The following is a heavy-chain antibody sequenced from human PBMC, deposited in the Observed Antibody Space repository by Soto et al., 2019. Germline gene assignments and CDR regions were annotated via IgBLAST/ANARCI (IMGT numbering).Heavy chain of an antibody. V-gene: IGHV3-9*01. CDR3: AKGLRYSNYYYYYYMDV. J-gene: IGHJ6*03. CDR2: ISWNSGSI. Sequence: GGSLRLSCAASGFTFDDYAMHWVRQAPGKGLEWVSGISWNSGSIGYADSVKGRFTISRDNAKNSLYLQMNSLRAEDTALYYCAKGLRYSNYYYYYYMDVWGKGTTVTVSS. CDR1: GFTFDDYA. D-gene: IGHD4-4*01.